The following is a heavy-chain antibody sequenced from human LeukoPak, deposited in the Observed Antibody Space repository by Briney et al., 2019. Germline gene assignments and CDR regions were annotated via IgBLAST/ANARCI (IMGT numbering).Heavy chain of an antibody. D-gene: IGHD5-18*01. J-gene: IGHJ5*02. CDR3: ARMIQLWSNWFDP. Sequence: QPGGSLRLSCAASGFTFSSDWMIWVRQPPGKGLEWVANIKQDGSEKYYVDSVKGRFTISRDNAKNSLYLQMNSLRAEDTAVYYCARMIQLWSNWFDPWGQGTLVTVSS. CDR2: IKQDGSEK. V-gene: IGHV3-7*01. CDR1: GFTFSSDW.